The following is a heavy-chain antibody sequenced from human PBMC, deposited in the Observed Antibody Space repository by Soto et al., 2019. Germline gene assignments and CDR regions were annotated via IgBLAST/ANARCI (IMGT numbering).Heavy chain of an antibody. CDR1: GFTFSSYW. V-gene: IGHV3-74*01. D-gene: IGHD1-1*01. J-gene: IGHJ4*02. Sequence: GGSLRLSCAVSGFTFSSYWMHWVRQAPGKGLVWVSRINTDGSSTSYADSVKGRFTISRDNAKNTLCLQMISLRAEDTAVYYCTRDPPGTGIDYWGQGTLVTVSS. CDR3: TRDPPGTGIDY. CDR2: INTDGSST.